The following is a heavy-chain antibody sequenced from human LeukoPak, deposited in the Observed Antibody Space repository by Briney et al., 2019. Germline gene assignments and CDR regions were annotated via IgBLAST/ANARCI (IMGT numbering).Heavy chain of an antibody. Sequence: GGSLRLSCAASGFTVSSNFMSWVSQAPGKWLEWVSVIYSGGSTYYADSVKGRFTISRDTSKNTLYLQMNSLRADETAVYYCARDLCSGVSCYRPYGLDVWGQGTTVTVSS. J-gene: IGHJ6*02. CDR2: IYSGGST. CDR1: GFTVSSNF. CDR3: ARDLCSGVSCYRPYGLDV. D-gene: IGHD2-15*01. V-gene: IGHV3-53*01.